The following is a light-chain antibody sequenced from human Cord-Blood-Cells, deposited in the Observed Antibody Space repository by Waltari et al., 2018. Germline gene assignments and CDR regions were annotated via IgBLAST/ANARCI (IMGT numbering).Light chain of an antibody. CDR1: SSDVGGYNY. CDR2: DVS. J-gene: IGLJ2*01. V-gene: IGLV2-14*01. CDR3: SSYTSSSTLDVV. Sequence: QSALTQPASVSGSPGQSITISCTGTSSDVGGYNYVSWYHQPPGKAPQLMIYDVSNRPSGVSNRFSGSKAGNTASLTISGLQAEDEADYYCSSYTSSSTLDVVFGGGTKLTVL.